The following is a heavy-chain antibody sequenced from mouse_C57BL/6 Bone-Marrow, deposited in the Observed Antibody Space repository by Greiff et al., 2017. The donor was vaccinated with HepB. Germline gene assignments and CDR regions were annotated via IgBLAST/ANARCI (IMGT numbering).Heavy chain of an antibody. V-gene: IGHV1-81*01. Sequence: QVQLQQSGAELARPGASVKLSCKASGYTFTSYGISWVKQRTGQGLEWIGEIYPRSGNTYYNEKFKGKTTLTADKYSSTAYMELRSLTSEDSSVYFYAHYGSTWYCDVWGTGTTVTVSS. CDR3: AHYGSTWYCDV. CDR1: GYTFTSYG. CDR2: IYPRSGNT. J-gene: IGHJ1*03. D-gene: IGHD1-1*01.